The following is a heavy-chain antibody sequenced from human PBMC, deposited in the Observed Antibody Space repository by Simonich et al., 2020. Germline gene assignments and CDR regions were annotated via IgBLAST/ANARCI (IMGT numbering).Heavy chain of an antibody. CDR2: ISSSGSTI. D-gene: IGHD4-17*01. CDR3: ARHYYGDYYFDY. V-gene: IGHV3-48*03. J-gene: IGHJ4*02. CDR1: GFTFSSYD. Sequence: EVQLVESGGGLVQPGGSLRLSCAASGFTFSSYDMNWVRQAPGKGLEWVAYISSSGSTIYYADSVKGRFTISRDNAKNSLYLQMNSLRAEDTAVYYCARHYYGDYYFDYWGQGTLVTVSS.